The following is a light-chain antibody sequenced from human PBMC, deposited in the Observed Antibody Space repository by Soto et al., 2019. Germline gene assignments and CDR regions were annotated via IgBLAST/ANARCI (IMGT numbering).Light chain of an antibody. Sequence: QSVLTQPPSASGSPGQSVTISCTGTSSDVGASNYVSWYQQHPGKAPKLMISEVNKRPSGVPDRFSGLKSGNTASLTVSGLQAEDEADYYCSSSAGTKNMVFGGGTKLTVL. CDR2: EVN. J-gene: IGLJ2*01. CDR3: SSSAGTKNMV. V-gene: IGLV2-8*01. CDR1: SSDVGASNY.